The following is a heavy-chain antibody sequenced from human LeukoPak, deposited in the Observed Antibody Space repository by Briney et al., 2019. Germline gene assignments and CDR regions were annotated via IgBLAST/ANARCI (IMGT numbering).Heavy chain of an antibody. CDR3: AIVDCDYGKGFDP. J-gene: IGHJ5*01. Sequence: PSETLSLTCTVSGDSLNGYYWCWIRQPGGKGLEWIGRIFTSGITKYSPSLRSRVTMSIDTSKNQFSLKLSSVTAADPVVYYCAIVDCDYGKGFDPWGQGTLVTVSS. CDR1: GDSLNGYY. V-gene: IGHV4-4*07. CDR2: IFTSGIT. D-gene: IGHD4-17*01.